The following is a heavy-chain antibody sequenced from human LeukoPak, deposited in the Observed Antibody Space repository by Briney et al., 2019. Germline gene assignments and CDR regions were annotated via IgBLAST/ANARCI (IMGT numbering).Heavy chain of an antibody. J-gene: IGHJ4*02. V-gene: IGHV4-59*01. CDR2: IYYSGST. Sequence: PSETLSLTCTVSGGSISSYYWSWIRQPSGKGLEWIGYIYYSGSTNYSPSLKSRVTISVDTSKNQFSLKLSSVTAADTAVYYCAREFRGSYALDYWGQGTLVTVSS. CDR3: AREFRGSYALDY. CDR1: GGSISSYY. D-gene: IGHD1-26*01.